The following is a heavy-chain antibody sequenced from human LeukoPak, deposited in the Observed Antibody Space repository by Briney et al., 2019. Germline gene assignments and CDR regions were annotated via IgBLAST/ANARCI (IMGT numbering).Heavy chain of an antibody. Sequence: GGSLRLSCVVSGFMFNNYWMSWVRQAPGKGLEWVATIRQDGSDKYFLDSVRGRFTISRDNAENSLYLQMNSLRAEDTAVYYCARDIGFGGSSFDYWGHGTLVTVFS. CDR3: ARDIGFGGSSFDY. CDR2: IRQDGSDK. V-gene: IGHV3-7*01. D-gene: IGHD3-10*01. CDR1: GFMFNNYW. J-gene: IGHJ4*01.